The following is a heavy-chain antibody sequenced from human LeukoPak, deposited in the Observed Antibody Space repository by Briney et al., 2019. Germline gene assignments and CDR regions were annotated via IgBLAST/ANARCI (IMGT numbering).Heavy chain of an antibody. CDR2: INHRGST. CDR3: ASSVGSTDY. CDR1: GESLSKYY. Sequence: SETLSLTCAVYGESLSKYYWTWIRQSPGKGLEWIGEINHRGSTNLNPSIKSRVTLSVDTSKHQFSLKLTSVTAADAAVYYCASSVGSTDYWGQGTLDTVSS. D-gene: IGHD1-26*01. J-gene: IGHJ4*02. V-gene: IGHV4-34*01.